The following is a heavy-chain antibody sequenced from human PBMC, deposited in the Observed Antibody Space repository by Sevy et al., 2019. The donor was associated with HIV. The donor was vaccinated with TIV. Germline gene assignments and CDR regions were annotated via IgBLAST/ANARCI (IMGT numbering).Heavy chain of an antibody. D-gene: IGHD6-19*01. CDR3: ARQSAVAGTFQLDY. CDR1: GGSISSGDYY. V-gene: IGHV4-30-4*01. CDR2: IFYSEST. J-gene: IGHJ4*02. Sequence: SETLSLTCTVSGGSISSGDYYWSWIRQPPGKGLEWIGYIFYSESTYYNPSLKSRVTISGDTSKNQLSLKLSSVTAADTAVYYCARQSAVAGTFQLDYWGQGTLVTVSS.